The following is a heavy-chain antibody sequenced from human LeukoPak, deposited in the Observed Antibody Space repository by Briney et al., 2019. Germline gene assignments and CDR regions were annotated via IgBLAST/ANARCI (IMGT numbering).Heavy chain of an antibody. CDR3: ARDESGYDAFDI. Sequence: GASVKVSCKASGGTFSSYAISWVRQAPGQGLEWMGGIIPIFGTANYAQKFQGRVTITADKSTSTAYMELSSLRSEDTAVYYCARDESGYDAFDIWGQGTMVTVSS. CDR2: IIPIFGTA. CDR1: GGTFSSYA. J-gene: IGHJ3*02. V-gene: IGHV1-69*06. D-gene: IGHD3-3*01.